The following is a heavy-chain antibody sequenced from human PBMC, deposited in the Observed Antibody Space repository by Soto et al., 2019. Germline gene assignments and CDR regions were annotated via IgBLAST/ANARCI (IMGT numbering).Heavy chain of an antibody. CDR3: ARDFPVTYYYDSSGQDDY. CDR2: ISAYNGNT. CDR1: GYTFTSYG. V-gene: IGHV1-18*01. Sequence: ASVKVSCKASGYTFTSYGISWVRQAPGQGLEWMGWISAYNGNTNYAQKLQGRVTITTDTSTSTAYMELRSLRSDDTAVYYCARDFPVTYYYDSSGQDDYWGQGSLVTVSS. J-gene: IGHJ4*02. D-gene: IGHD3-22*01.